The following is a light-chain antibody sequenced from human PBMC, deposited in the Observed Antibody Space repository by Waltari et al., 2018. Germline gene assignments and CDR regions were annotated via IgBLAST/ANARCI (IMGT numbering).Light chain of an antibody. J-gene: IGKJ1*01. CDR3: QKYGTLPAT. V-gene: IGKV3-20*01. Sequence: CRASESISKSLAWYQQKPGQAPRLLIYDAASRATGIPDRFGGSGSGTDFSLTISRLEPEDSAVYYCQKYGTLPATFGQGTKVEIK. CDR1: ESISKS. CDR2: DAA.